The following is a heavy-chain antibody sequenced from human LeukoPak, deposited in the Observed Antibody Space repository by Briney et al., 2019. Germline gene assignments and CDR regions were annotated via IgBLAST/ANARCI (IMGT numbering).Heavy chain of an antibody. Sequence: GGSLRLSCAASGFTFSSYSMNWDRQAPGKGLEWVSSISSSSSYIYYADSVKGRFTISRDNAKNSLYLQMNSLRAEDTAVYYCARSSRGYSYGYFDYWGQGTLVTVSS. CDR3: ARSSRGYSYGYFDY. CDR1: GFTFSSYS. CDR2: ISSSSSYI. D-gene: IGHD5-18*01. V-gene: IGHV3-21*01. J-gene: IGHJ4*02.